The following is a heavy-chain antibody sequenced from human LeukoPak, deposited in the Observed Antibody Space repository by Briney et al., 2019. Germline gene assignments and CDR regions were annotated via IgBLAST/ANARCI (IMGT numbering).Heavy chain of an antibody. CDR1: GGTFSSYA. J-gene: IGHJ6*03. V-gene: IGHV1-69*05. D-gene: IGHD6-13*01. CDR2: IIPIFGTA. CDR3: ARGLYSSSWYPRGRYYYYYMDV. Sequence: ASVKVSCKASGGTFSSYAISWVRQAPGQGLEWMGGIIPIFGTANYAQKFQGRVMITTDESTSTAYMELSSLRSEDTAVYYCARGLYSSSWYPRGRYYYYYMDVWGRGTTVTVSS.